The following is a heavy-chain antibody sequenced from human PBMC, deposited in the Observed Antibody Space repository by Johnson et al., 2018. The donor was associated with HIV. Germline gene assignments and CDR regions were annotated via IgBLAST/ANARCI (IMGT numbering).Heavy chain of an antibody. J-gene: IGHJ3*02. D-gene: IGHD6-6*01. V-gene: IGHV3-64*01. Sequence: EVKLVESGGGVVQPGRSLRLSCAASGFTFSSYAMHWVRQAPGKGLEYVSAISSNGGSTYYANSVKGRFTISRDNSKNTLYLQMGSLRAEDMAVYYCARRKAPYDAFDIWGQGTMVTVSS. CDR2: ISSNGGST. CDR3: ARRKAPYDAFDI. CDR1: GFTFSSYA.